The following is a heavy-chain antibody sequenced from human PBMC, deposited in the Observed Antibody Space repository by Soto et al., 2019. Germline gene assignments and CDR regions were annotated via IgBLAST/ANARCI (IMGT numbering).Heavy chain of an antibody. CDR3: AKAEPSTTFGVVPGGLDY. D-gene: IGHD3-3*01. CDR1: GFTFSTFA. CDR2: MSYDGTNK. Sequence: GGSLRLSCAASGFTFSTFAMHWVRQAPGKGLEWVAVMSYDGTNKYYADSVKGRFTVSRDNSKNTLYLQMNSLRVEDTAVYYCAKAEPSTTFGVVPGGLDYWGQGTLVTVSS. V-gene: IGHV3-30*18. J-gene: IGHJ4*02.